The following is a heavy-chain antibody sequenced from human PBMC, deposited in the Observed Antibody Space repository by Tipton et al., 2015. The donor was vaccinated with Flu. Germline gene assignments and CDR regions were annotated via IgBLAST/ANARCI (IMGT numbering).Heavy chain of an antibody. J-gene: IGHJ4*02. Sequence: GLVKPSETLSLTCTVSSGSIRSTNYFCAWIRQPPGKRLELIGSIYPSGTTYYNPSLKSRVTISVDTSKSQFSLMLRSVTAADTAIYYCARYAYDYTNNWGLGTLVTVSS. CDR3: ARYAYDYTNN. D-gene: IGHD4-11*01. V-gene: IGHV4-39*01. CDR2: IYPSGTT. CDR1: SGSIRSTNYF.